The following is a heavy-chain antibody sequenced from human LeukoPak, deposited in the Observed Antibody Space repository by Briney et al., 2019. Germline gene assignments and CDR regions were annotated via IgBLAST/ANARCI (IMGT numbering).Heavy chain of an antibody. V-gene: IGHV4-34*01. CDR2: INHSGST. J-gene: IGHJ4*02. CDR3: ARVGPYYYGSGSRSFDY. Sequence: SETLSPTCAVYGGSFSGYYWSWIRQPPGKGLEWIGEINHSGSTNYNPSLKSRVTISVDTSKNQSSLKLSSVTAADTAVYYCARVGPYYYGSGSRSFDYWGQGTLVTVSS. CDR1: GGSFSGYY. D-gene: IGHD3-10*01.